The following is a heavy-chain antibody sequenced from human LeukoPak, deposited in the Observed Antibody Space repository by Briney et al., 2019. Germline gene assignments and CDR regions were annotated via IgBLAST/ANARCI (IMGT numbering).Heavy chain of an antibody. CDR2: INPNSGGT. V-gene: IGHV1-2*02. Sequence: GASVKVSCKASGYTFTGYYMHWVRQAPGQGLEWMGWINPNSGGTNYAQKFQGRVTMTRDTSISTAYMELSRLRSDDTAVYYCARDQRVRAMEFDYWGQGTLVTVSS. D-gene: IGHD5-18*01. CDR1: GYTFTGYY. CDR3: ARDQRVRAMEFDY. J-gene: IGHJ4*02.